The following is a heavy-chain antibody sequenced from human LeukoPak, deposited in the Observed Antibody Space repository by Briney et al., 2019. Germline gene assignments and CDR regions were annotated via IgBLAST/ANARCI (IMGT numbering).Heavy chain of an antibody. J-gene: IGHJ6*03. V-gene: IGHV3-30*04. CDR1: GFTFSSYA. CDR3: ARDAWEQSRTPSVYYMDV. D-gene: IGHD1-26*01. CDR2: ISYDGSNK. Sequence: GGSLRLSCAASGFTFSSYAMHWVRQAPGRGLEWVAVISYDGSNKYYADSVKGRFTISRDNSKNTLYLQMNSLRAEDTAVYYCARDAWEQSRTPSVYYMDVWGKGTTVTVSS.